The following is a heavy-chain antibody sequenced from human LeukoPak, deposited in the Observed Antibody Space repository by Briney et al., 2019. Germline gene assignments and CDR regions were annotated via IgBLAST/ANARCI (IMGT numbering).Heavy chain of an antibody. CDR3: ARASSGWSHDAFDI. CDR2: INSDGSST. J-gene: IGHJ3*02. D-gene: IGHD6-19*01. CDR1: GFTFSSYW. V-gene: IGHV3-74*01. Sequence: GGSLRLSCAASGFTFSSYWMHWVRQAPGKGLVWASRINSDGSSTSYADSVKGRFTISRDNAKNTLYLQMNSLRAEDTAVYYCARASSGWSHDAFDIWGQGTMVTVSS.